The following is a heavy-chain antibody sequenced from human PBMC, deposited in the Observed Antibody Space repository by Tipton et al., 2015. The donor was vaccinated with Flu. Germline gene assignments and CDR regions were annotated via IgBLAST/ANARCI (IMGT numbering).Heavy chain of an antibody. J-gene: IGHJ4*02. CDR2: IWYDESNK. Sequence: SLRLSCAASGFTFSDYGMHWVRQAPGKGLEWVAVIWYDESNKYYADSVKGRFIISRDKSKNMLFLQMNSLTVEDTAVYYCAKDGPLGYCGGECQLDSWGQGTLVTVSS. CDR3: AKDGPLGYCGGECQLDS. V-gene: IGHV3-33*03. CDR1: GFTFSDYG. D-gene: IGHD2-21*01.